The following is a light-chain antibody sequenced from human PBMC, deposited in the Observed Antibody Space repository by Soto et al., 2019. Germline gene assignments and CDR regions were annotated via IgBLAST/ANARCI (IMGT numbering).Light chain of an antibody. CDR2: DAS. V-gene: IGKV1-5*01. CDR1: QSISSW. Sequence: DIQMTQSPSTLSASVGDRVTITCRARQSISSWLAWYQQKPGKAPKLLIYDASSLESGVPSRVSGSGSGTEFTLTIRSLQPDDFAPYYCQQYNSYLWTFGQGTKVEIK. CDR3: QQYNSYLWT. J-gene: IGKJ1*01.